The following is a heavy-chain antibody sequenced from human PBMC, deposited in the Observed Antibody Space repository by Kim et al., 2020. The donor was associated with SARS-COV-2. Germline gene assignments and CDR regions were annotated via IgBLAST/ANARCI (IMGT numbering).Heavy chain of an antibody. Sequence: GGSLRLSCAASGFTFSSYSMNWVRQAPGKGLEWVSSISSSSSYIYYADSVKGRFTISRDNAKNSLYLQMNSLRAEDTAVYYCARDRGYSSGWDYYYYYYGMDVWGQGTTVTVSS. CDR2: ISSSSSYI. CDR3: ARDRGYSSGWDYYYYYYGMDV. D-gene: IGHD6-19*01. CDR1: GFTFSSYS. J-gene: IGHJ6*02. V-gene: IGHV3-21*01.